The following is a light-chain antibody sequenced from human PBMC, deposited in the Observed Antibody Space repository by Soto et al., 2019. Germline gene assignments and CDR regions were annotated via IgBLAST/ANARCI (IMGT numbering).Light chain of an antibody. Sequence: QSVLTQRASVSGSPGQSISISCTGTSSDVGGYNYVSWYQQHPGKAPKLMIYDVSNRPSGVSDRFSGSKSGNTASLTISGLQAEDEADYFCSSYTSTNTVYVFGTGTKVTVL. CDR2: DVS. V-gene: IGLV2-14*03. CDR1: SSDVGGYNY. CDR3: SSYTSTNTVYV. J-gene: IGLJ1*01.